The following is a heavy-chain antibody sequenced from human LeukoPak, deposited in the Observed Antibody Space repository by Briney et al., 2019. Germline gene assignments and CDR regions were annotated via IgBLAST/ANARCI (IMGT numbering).Heavy chain of an antibody. J-gene: IGHJ6*03. V-gene: IGHV3-74*01. Sequence: PGRSLRLSCAASGFTFSSYWMHWVRQAPGKGLVWVSRINSDGSSTSYADSVKGRFTISRDNAKNTLYLQMNSLRAEDTAVYYCARCYSSGWYAEVGDYYYYMDVWGKGTTVTVSS. CDR3: ARCYSSGWYAEVGDYYYYMDV. CDR2: INSDGSST. CDR1: GFTFSSYW. D-gene: IGHD6-19*01.